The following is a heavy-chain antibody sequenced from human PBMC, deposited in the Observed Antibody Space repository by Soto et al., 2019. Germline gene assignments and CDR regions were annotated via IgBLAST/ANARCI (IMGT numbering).Heavy chain of an antibody. CDR3: ARVGGNWNDDYFDY. Sequence: QVQLVQSGAEVKKPGASVKVSCKASGYTFSDHDINWVRQASGQGPEGLGWMNPNSGDTGYAQNFPGRVTMTRDTSKRTAYMELSSLRSEDTAVYYCARVGGNWNDDYFDYWGQGTLVTVSS. CDR2: MNPNSGDT. V-gene: IGHV1-8*01. D-gene: IGHD1-1*01. J-gene: IGHJ4*02. CDR1: GYTFSDHD.